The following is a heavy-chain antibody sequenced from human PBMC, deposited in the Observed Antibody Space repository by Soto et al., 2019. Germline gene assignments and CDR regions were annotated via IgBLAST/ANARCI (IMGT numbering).Heavy chain of an antibody. J-gene: IGHJ4*02. CDR3: ARRGSGSYYAY. CDR2: ISGSGGST. V-gene: IGHV3-23*01. CDR1: GFTFSSYA. Sequence: EVQLLESGGGLVQPGGSLRLSCAASGFTFSSYAMRWVRQAPVKGLEWVSAISGSGGSTYYAESVKGRFTISRDNSKNKLYLQMNSLRAEDTAVYYCARRGSGSYYAYWGQGTLVTVSS. D-gene: IGHD1-26*01.